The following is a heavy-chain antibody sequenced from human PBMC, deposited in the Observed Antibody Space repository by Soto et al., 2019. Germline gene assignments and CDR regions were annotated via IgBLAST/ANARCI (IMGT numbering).Heavy chain of an antibody. D-gene: IGHD6-13*01. CDR3: ARDNSRTFPAAPGDKKSDSSGWWFDP. CDR1: GYSFSNYW. CDR2: IDPSDSFT. Sequence: PGESLKISCQGSGYSFSNYWIIWVRQVPGKGLEWIGRIDPSDSFTNFNPSFQGHVTLSVDESISTAYLQWSSLKASDTAIYYCARDNSRTFPAAPGDKKSDSSGWWFDPWGQGTLVTVSS. V-gene: IGHV5-10-1*01. J-gene: IGHJ5*02.